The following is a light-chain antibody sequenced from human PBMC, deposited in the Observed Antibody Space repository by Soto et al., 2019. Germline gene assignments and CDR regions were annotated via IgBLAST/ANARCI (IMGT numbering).Light chain of an antibody. CDR3: QQYNNWPRT. V-gene: IGKV3-15*01. Sequence: EILITQSPATLSVSPGERATLSCRASQSISSNLAWYQQKPGQAPRLLMFRTSSRDTGFPARFSGSGSGTEFNLTISRLQSEDFAVYYCQQYNNWPRTFGQGTKVDIK. CDR2: RTS. J-gene: IGKJ1*01. CDR1: QSISSN.